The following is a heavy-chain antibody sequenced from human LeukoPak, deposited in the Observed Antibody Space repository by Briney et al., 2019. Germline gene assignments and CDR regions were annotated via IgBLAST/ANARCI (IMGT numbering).Heavy chain of an antibody. D-gene: IGHD1-1*01. V-gene: IGHV3-33*01. CDR1: GFTFSNYG. J-gene: IGHJ4*02. CDR2: RWDDGSNE. Sequence: GGSLRLSCAASGFTFSNYGMHWVRQAPGQGLELVAVRWDDGSNEYYADSVKGRFTIFRDNRRNTLYLQMNSLRAEDTSVYSCARDHSGTQDYWGQGTLVTVSS. CDR3: ARDHSGTQDY.